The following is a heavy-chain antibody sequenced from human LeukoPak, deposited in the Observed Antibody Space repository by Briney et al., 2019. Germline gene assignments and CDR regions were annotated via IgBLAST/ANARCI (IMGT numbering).Heavy chain of an antibody. D-gene: IGHD3-10*01. CDR2: ISGTGGST. V-gene: IGHV3-23*01. Sequence: GGSLRLSCAASGFTFGSYAMSWVRPAPGKGLEWVSAISGTGGSTYYADSVKGRFTISRDNSKNTLYLQMNSLRAEDTALYYCAKARFAPSNYCFCSGMDVWGKGTTVTVSS. CDR1: GFTFGSYA. J-gene: IGHJ6*04. CDR3: AKARFAPSNYCFCSGMDV.